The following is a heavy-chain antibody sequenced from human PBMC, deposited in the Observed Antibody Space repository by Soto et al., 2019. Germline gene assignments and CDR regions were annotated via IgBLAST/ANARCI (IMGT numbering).Heavy chain of an antibody. Sequence: ASVKVSCKASGGTFNNYAISWVRQAPGQGLEWMGGIIPLFGTTNYAQKFQGRVTITADESTSTAYMELSSLRSEDTVFYYCARPRSHYYDRSAERAFDIWGQGTMVTVSS. CDR3: ARPRSHYYDRSAERAFDI. CDR2: IIPLFGTT. J-gene: IGHJ3*02. D-gene: IGHD3-22*01. V-gene: IGHV1-69*13. CDR1: GGTFNNYA.